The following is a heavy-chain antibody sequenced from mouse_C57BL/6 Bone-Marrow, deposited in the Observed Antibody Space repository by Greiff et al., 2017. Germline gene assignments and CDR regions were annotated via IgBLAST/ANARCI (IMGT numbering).Heavy chain of an antibody. CDR3: ARRVIITTVPYFDV. J-gene: IGHJ1*03. CDR1: GYSITSGYY. D-gene: IGHD1-1*01. CDR2: ISYDGSN. Sequence: EVQLQQSGPGLVKPSQSLSLTCSVTGYSITSGYYWNWIRQFPGNKLEWMGYISYDGSNNYNPSLQNRISITRDTSKNQFFLKLNSVTTEDTATXYCARRVIITTVPYFDVWGTGTTVTVSS. V-gene: IGHV3-6*01.